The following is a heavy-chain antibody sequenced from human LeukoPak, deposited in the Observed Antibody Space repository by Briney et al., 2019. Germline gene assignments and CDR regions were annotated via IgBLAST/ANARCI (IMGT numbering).Heavy chain of an antibody. CDR1: GFTFSSYW. V-gene: IGHV3-74*01. CDR2: INSDGSTT. CDR3: ARESYLPVFDY. J-gene: IGHJ4*02. Sequence: GGSLRLSCAASGFTFSSYWMHWVRQAPGKGLVWVSRINSDGSTTNYADSVKGRFTISRDNAKNTLYLQMNSLRAEDTAVYYCARESYLPVFDYWGQGTLVTVSS. D-gene: IGHD1-26*01.